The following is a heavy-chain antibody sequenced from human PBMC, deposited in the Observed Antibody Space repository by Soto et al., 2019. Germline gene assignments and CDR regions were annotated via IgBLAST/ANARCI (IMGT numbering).Heavy chain of an antibody. Sequence: SETLSLTCAVYGGSFSGYYWSWIRQPPGKGLEWIGEINHSGSTNYNPSLKSRVTISVDTSKNQFSLKLSSVTAADTAVYYCARGSRDIVVVVAAQNYYYYYMGVWGKGTTVTVSS. D-gene: IGHD2-15*01. CDR2: INHSGST. CDR1: GGSFSGYY. J-gene: IGHJ6*03. CDR3: ARGSRDIVVVVAAQNYYYYYMGV. V-gene: IGHV4-34*01.